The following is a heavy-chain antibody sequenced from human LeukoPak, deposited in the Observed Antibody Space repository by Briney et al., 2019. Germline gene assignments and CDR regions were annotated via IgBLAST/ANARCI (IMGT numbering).Heavy chain of an antibody. CDR2: INYSGNT. Sequence: SETLSLTCTVSGGSIRSYYWSWIRQPPGKGLEWIGYINYSGNTDYNPSLKSRVTVSVDTSKNQFSSNLSSVTAADTAVYYCARGAVNVAARYFDCWGQGTLVTVSS. V-gene: IGHV4-59*01. CDR3: ARGAVNVAARYFDC. CDR1: GGSIRSYY. D-gene: IGHD6-6*01. J-gene: IGHJ4*02.